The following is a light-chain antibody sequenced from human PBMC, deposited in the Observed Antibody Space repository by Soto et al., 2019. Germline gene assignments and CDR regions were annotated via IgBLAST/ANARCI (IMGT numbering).Light chain of an antibody. CDR1: QSVSRNN. CDR3: QQRSNWPPIT. CDR2: GAS. Sequence: EVVLTQSPATLSLSPGDRATLSCRASQSVSRNNLAWYQQKPGQAPSLLIYGASSRATGIPDRFSGSGSGTDFTLTISSLEPEDFAVYYCQQRSNWPPITFGQGTRLEIK. J-gene: IGKJ5*01. V-gene: IGKV3D-20*02.